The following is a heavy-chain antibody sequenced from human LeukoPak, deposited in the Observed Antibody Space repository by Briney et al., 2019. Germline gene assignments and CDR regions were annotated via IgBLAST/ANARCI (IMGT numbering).Heavy chain of an antibody. CDR3: ATRYGSGTYYPFDY. J-gene: IGHJ4*02. D-gene: IGHD3-10*01. V-gene: IGHV5-51*01. CDR1: GYNFINYW. Sequence: GESLKISCKGSGYNFINYWIGWVRQVPGKGLEWMGIIYPRDSETRHRPSFQGQVTILVDKSINAAYLQWSSLKASDTAIYYCATRYGSGTYYPFDYWGQGTLVTVSS. CDR2: IYPRDSET.